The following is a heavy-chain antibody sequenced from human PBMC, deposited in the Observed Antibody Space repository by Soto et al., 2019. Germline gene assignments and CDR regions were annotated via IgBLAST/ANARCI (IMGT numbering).Heavy chain of an antibody. J-gene: IGHJ6*02. D-gene: IGHD3-10*01. Sequence: GESLKISCKGSGYSFTNYWIGWVRQMPGKGLEWMGIIYPGDSDTRYSPSFQGQVTISADKSISTAYLQWSSLKASDTAMYYCARSLDYYGSGSRPDYYYYGMDVWGQGTTVTV. CDR2: IYPGDSDT. CDR1: GYSFTNYW. CDR3: ARSLDYYGSGSRPDYYYYGMDV. V-gene: IGHV5-51*01.